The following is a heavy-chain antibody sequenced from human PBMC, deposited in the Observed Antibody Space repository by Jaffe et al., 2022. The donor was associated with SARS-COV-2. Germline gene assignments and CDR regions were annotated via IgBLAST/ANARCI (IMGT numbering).Heavy chain of an antibody. CDR3: AKDIITMIDSPNYYGMDV. J-gene: IGHJ6*02. CDR1: GFTFDDYA. CDR2: ISGDGGST. Sequence: EVQLVESGGGVVQPGGSLRLSCAASGFTFDDYAMHWVRQAPGKGLEWVSLISGDGGSTYYADSVKGRFTISRDNSKNSLYLQMNSLRTEDTALYYCAKDIITMIDSPNYYGMDVWGQGTTVTVSS. V-gene: IGHV3-43*02. D-gene: IGHD3-22*01.